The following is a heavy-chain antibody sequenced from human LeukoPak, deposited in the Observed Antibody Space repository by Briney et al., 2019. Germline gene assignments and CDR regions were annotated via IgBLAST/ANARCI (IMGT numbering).Heavy chain of an antibody. CDR2: ISYDGSNK. Sequence: GRSLRLSCAASGFTFSSYGMHWVRQAPGKGLEWVAVISYDGSNKYYADSVKGRFTISRDNSKNTLYLQMNSLRAEDTAVYYCAKDRHVDFRFDYWGQGTLVTVSS. CDR3: AKDRHVDFRFDY. V-gene: IGHV3-30*18. J-gene: IGHJ4*02. D-gene: IGHD5-12*01. CDR1: GFTFSSYG.